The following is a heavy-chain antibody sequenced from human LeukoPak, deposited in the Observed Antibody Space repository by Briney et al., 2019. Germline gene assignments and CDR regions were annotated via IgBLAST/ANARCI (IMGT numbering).Heavy chain of an antibody. CDR1: GGSFSGYY. CDR3: ARTIVVVPAAIWTTRLTGSYRVDNWFDP. V-gene: IGHV4-34*01. CDR2: INHCGST. D-gene: IGHD2-2*02. J-gene: IGHJ5*02. Sequence: SETLSLTCAVYGGSFSGYYWSWIRQPPGKGLEWIGEINHCGSTNYNPSLKSRVTISVDTSKNQFSLKLSSVTAADTAVYYCARTIVVVPAAIWTTRLTGSYRVDNWFDPWGQGTLVTVSS.